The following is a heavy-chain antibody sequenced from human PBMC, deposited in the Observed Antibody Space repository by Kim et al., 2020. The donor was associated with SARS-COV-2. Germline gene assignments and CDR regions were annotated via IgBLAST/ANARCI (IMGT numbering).Heavy chain of an antibody. V-gene: IGHV3-53*01. D-gene: IGHD2-15*01. Sequence: VGSLRLSCAASGFTVSSNYMSWVRQAPGKGLEWVSVIYSGGSTYYADSVKGRFTISRDNSKNTLYLQMNSLRAADTAVYYCAREVVMVWPSNAFDIWGQGTMVAVSS. CDR1: GFTVSSNY. J-gene: IGHJ3*02. CDR3: AREVVMVWPSNAFDI. CDR2: IYSGGST.